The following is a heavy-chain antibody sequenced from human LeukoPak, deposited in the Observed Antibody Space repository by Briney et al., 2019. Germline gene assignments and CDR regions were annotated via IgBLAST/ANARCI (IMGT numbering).Heavy chain of an antibody. CDR1: GGSISSYY. V-gene: IGHV4-59*01. CDR2: IYYSGST. J-gene: IGHJ4*02. Sequence: PSETLSLTCTVSGGSISSYYWSWIRQPPGKGLEWIGYIYYSGSTNYNPSPKSRVTISVDTSKNQFSLKLSSVTAADTAVYYCARVQTASSGYYYYFDYWGQGTLVTVSS. D-gene: IGHD3-22*01. CDR3: ARVQTASSGYYYYFDY.